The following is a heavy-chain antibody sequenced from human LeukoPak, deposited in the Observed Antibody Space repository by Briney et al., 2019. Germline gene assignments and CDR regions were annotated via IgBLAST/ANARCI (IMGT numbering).Heavy chain of an antibody. CDR1: GFSLSTSGVG. J-gene: IGHJ5*02. D-gene: IGHD3-10*01. Sequence: SGPTLVKPTQTLTLTCTFSGFSLSTSGVGVGWIRQPPGKALEWLALIYWNDDKRYSPSLKSRLTITKDTSKNQVVLTMTNMDPVETATYYCAHRRVPQLLWFGELSVEYSENWFDPWGQGTLVTVSS. CDR3: AHRRVPQLLWFGELSVEYSENWFDP. CDR2: IYWNDDK. V-gene: IGHV2-5*01.